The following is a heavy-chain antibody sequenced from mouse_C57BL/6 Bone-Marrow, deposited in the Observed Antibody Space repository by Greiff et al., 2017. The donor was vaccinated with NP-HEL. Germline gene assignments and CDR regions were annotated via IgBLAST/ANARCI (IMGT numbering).Heavy chain of an antibody. Sequence: EVQLVESGGGLVQPGGSLKLSCAASGFTFSDYYMYWVRQTPEKRLEWVAYISNGGGSTYYPDTVKGRFTISRDNAKNTLYLQMSRLKSEDTAMYYCARLRSYWYFDVWGTGTTVTVSS. CDR1: GFTFSDYY. J-gene: IGHJ1*03. CDR3: ARLRSYWYFDV. V-gene: IGHV5-12*01. CDR2: ISNGGGST.